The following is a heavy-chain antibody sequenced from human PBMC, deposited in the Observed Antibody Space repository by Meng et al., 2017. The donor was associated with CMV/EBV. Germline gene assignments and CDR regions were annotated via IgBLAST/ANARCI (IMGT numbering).Heavy chain of an antibody. CDR1: GFTFSSYG. CDR2: IRYDGSNK. V-gene: IGHV3-30*02. J-gene: IGHJ4*02. CDR3: ASGRLVRAREMDY. D-gene: IGHD6-19*01. Sequence: GGSLRLSCAASGFTFSSYGMHWVRQAPGKGLEWVAFIRYDGSNKYYADSVKGRFTISRDNSKNTLYLQMNSLRAEDTAVYYCASGRLVRAREMDYWGQGTLVTVSS.